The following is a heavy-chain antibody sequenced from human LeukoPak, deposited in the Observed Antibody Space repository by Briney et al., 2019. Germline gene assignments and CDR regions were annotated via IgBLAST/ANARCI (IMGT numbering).Heavy chain of an antibody. Sequence: SVKVSCXASGGTFSSYAISWVRQALGQGLEWMAGIIPIFGTANYAQKFQGRVTITTDESTSTAYMELSSLRSEDTAVYYCASVPNYYDSSGYPALWGQGTLVTVSS. J-gene: IGHJ4*02. V-gene: IGHV1-69*05. CDR3: ASVPNYYDSSGYPAL. D-gene: IGHD3-22*01. CDR2: IIPIFGTA. CDR1: GGTFSSYA.